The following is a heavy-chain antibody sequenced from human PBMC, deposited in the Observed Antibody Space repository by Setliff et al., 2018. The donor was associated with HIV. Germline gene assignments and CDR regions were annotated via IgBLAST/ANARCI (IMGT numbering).Heavy chain of an antibody. J-gene: IGHJ4*02. V-gene: IGHV4-59*08. CDR2: IYSSGST. CDR1: GGSISSYY. Sequence: SETLSLTCTVSGGSISSYYWSWIRQPPEKGLEWLGHIYSSGSTNYNPSLKSRVTISVDTSKNHFSLTLNSVTAADTAVYYCARHPSYSSDHPPLYFDYWGQGTLVTVSS. CDR3: ARHPSYSSDHPPLYFDY. D-gene: IGHD6-19*01.